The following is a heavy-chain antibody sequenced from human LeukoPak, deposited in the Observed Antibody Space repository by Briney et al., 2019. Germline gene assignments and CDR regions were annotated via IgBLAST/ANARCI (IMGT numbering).Heavy chain of an antibody. J-gene: IGHJ4*02. D-gene: IGHD3-22*01. V-gene: IGHV4-4*02. CDR3: ANYGIDTSGYYFDY. CDR2: IYHSGST. CDR1: GGSISSSNW. Sequence: SETLSLTCAVSGGSISSSNWWSWVRRPPGKGLEWIGEIYHSGSTNYNPSLKSRVTISVDKSNNQFSLNLSSVTAADTAVYYCANYGIDTSGYYFDYWGQGTLVTVSS.